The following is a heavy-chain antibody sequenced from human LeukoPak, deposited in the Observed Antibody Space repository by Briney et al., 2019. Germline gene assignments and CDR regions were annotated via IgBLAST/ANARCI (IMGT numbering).Heavy chain of an antibody. V-gene: IGHV4-59*01. J-gene: IGHJ6*02. D-gene: IGHD4-17*01. Sequence: SETLSLTCTVSGGSISSYYWSWIRQPPGKGLEWIGYIYYSGSTNYSPSLKSRVTISVDTSKNQFSLKLSSVTAADTAVYYCARDNGDYDPSYYYYYGMDVWGQGTTVTVSS. CDR3: ARDNGDYDPSYYYYYGMDV. CDR2: IYYSGST. CDR1: GGSISSYY.